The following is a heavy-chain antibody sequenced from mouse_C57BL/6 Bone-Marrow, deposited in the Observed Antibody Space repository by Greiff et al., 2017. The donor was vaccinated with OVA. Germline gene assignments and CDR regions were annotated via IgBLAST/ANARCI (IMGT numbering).Heavy chain of an antibody. CDR2: ISNGGGST. Sequence: DVKLQESGGGLVQPGGSLKLSCAASGFTFSDYYMYWVRQTPEKRLEWVAYISNGGGSTYYPDTVKGRFTISRDNAKNTLYLQMSRLKSEDTAMYYCARHPSYYCNFEGFAYRGQGTLVTVSA. J-gene: IGHJ3*01. CDR3: ARHPSYYCNFEGFAY. V-gene: IGHV5-12*01. D-gene: IGHD2-10*01. CDR1: GFTFSDYY.